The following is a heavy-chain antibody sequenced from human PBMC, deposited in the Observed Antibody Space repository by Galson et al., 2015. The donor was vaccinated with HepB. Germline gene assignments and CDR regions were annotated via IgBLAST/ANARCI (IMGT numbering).Heavy chain of an antibody. CDR3: VTGRTPFYFHY. Sequence: QSGAEVKKPGESLKISCKGSGYNFANYWIGWVRQMPGKGLEWMGIFYPGDSDTRYSPSFQGQVTISADKSISTAYLQWSSLKASDTAIYYCVTGRTPFYFHYWGQGTLVTVSS. D-gene: IGHD2-8*02. V-gene: IGHV5-51*03. CDR1: GYNFANYW. CDR2: FYPGDSDT. J-gene: IGHJ4*02.